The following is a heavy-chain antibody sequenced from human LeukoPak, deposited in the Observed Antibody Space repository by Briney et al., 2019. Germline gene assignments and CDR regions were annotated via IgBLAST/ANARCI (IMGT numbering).Heavy chain of an antibody. CDR1: GYSISSGYY. D-gene: IGHD6-13*01. J-gene: IGHJ5*02. CDR3: ARVRFAVQYDIPAAGTPWFDP. CDR2: IYHSGSI. V-gene: IGHV4-38-2*02. Sequence: KASETLSLTCSVSGYSISSGYYWGWIRQPPGKGLEWIGSIYHSGSIYYNPSLKSRVTISVDTSKNQFSLKVSSVTAADTAVYYCARVRFAVQYDIPAAGTPWFDPWGQGTLVTVSS.